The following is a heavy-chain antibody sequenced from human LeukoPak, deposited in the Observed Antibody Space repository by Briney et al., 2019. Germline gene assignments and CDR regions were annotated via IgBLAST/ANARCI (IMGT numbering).Heavy chain of an antibody. CDR3: ARDYSSGWTSRVWFDP. CDR1: GGSISSSSYY. V-gene: IGHV4-39*07. Sequence: PSETLSLTCTVSGGSISSSSYYWGWIRQPPGKGLEWIGSIYYSGSTNYNPSLKSRVTISVDTSKNQFSLKLSSVTAADTAVYYCARDYSSGWTSRVWFDPWGQGTLVTVSS. CDR2: IYYSGST. D-gene: IGHD6-19*01. J-gene: IGHJ5*02.